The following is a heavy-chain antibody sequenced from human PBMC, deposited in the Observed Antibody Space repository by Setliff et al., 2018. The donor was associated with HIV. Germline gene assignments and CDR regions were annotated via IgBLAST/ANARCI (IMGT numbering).Heavy chain of an antibody. CDR2: ISPVFGTA. CDR1: GGTSRSKA. J-gene: IGHJ4*02. D-gene: IGHD3-22*01. Sequence: SVKVSCKAVGGTSRSKAVSWVRQAPGQGLEWMGGISPVFGTANYAQKFQDRVTITVDESTNTAYMELNSLRSDDTAVYYCARDFYDSSGYLNLGFDYWGQGSLVTVSS. V-gene: IGHV1-69*13. CDR3: ARDFYDSSGYLNLGFDY.